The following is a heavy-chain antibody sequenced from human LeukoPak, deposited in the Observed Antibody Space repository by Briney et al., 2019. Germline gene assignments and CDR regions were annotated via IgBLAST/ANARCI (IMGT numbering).Heavy chain of an antibody. D-gene: IGHD2-2*01. Sequence: PGGSLRLSCAASGFTFSSYAMSWVRQAPGKGLEWVSAISGSGGSTYYADSVRGRFTISRDNSKNTLYLQMNSLRAEDTAVYYCAKVGSIVVVPEPDYWGQGTLVTVSS. V-gene: IGHV3-23*01. J-gene: IGHJ4*02. CDR1: GFTFSSYA. CDR2: ISGSGGST. CDR3: AKVGSIVVVPEPDY.